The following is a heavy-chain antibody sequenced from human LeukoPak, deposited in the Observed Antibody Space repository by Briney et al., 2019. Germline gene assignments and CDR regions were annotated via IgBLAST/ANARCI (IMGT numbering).Heavy chain of an antibody. D-gene: IGHD1-26*01. Sequence: GGSLRLSCAASGFNVRNNYMSWVRQAPGKGLEWVSVIYSGGSTYYADSVKGRFTFSRDNSKNTLYLQMTSLRVEDTAVYYCARGVGQDAFDIWGQGTMVTVSS. J-gene: IGHJ3*02. CDR3: ARGVGQDAFDI. CDR2: IYSGGST. V-gene: IGHV3-53*01. CDR1: GFNVRNNY.